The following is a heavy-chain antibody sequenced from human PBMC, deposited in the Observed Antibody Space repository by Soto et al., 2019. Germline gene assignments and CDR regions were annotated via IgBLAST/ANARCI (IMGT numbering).Heavy chain of an antibody. Sequence: QVQLVQSGAEVKKPGASVKVSCKASGYTFTGYYMHWVRQAPGQGLEWMGWINPNSGGTNYAQKCQGRVTMTRDTSISTAYMELSRLRSDDTAVYYCACNYDYNWFDPWGQGTLVTVSS. D-gene: IGHD3-3*01. CDR2: INPNSGGT. CDR1: GYTFTGYY. J-gene: IGHJ5*02. CDR3: ACNYDYNWFDP. V-gene: IGHV1-2*02.